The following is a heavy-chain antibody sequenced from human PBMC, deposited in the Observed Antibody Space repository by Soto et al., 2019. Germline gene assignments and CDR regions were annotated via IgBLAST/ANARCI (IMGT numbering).Heavy chain of an antibody. CDR3: ARDAYGSGSYEYDY. V-gene: IGHV4-31*03. D-gene: IGHD3-10*01. CDR1: GGSISSGGYY. CDR2: IYYSGST. J-gene: IGHJ4*02. Sequence: SETLSLTCTVSGGSISSGGYYWSWIRQHPGKGLEWIGYIYYSGSTYYNPSLKSRVTISVDTSKNQFSLKLSSVTAADTAVYYCARDAYGSGSYEYDYWGQGTLVTVSS.